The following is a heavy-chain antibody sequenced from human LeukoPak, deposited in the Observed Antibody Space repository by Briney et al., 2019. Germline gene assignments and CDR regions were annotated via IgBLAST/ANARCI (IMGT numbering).Heavy chain of an antibody. Sequence: GGSLRLSCAASGFTFSNAWMSWVRQAPGKGLEWVGRTKSKTDGGTTDYAAPVKGRFTISRDDSKNTLYLQIDSLKTEDTAVYYCTTDLGGADFDYWGQGTLVTVSS. V-gene: IGHV3-15*01. CDR3: TTDLGGADFDY. CDR1: GFTFSNAW. CDR2: TKSKTDGGTT. D-gene: IGHD3-16*01. J-gene: IGHJ4*02.